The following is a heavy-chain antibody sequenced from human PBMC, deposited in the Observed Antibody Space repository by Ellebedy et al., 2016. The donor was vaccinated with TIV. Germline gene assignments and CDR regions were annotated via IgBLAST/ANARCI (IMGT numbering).Heavy chain of an antibody. CDR2: IDPSDSYT. CDR3: ARLRFGYSDY. Sequence: GESLKISXKGSEYSFTSYWISWVRQMPGKGLEWMGRIDPSDSYTNYSPSFQGHVTISADKSISTAYLQWSSLKASDTAMYYCARLRFGYSDYWGQGTLVTVSS. V-gene: IGHV5-10-1*01. D-gene: IGHD3-10*01. J-gene: IGHJ4*02. CDR1: EYSFTSYW.